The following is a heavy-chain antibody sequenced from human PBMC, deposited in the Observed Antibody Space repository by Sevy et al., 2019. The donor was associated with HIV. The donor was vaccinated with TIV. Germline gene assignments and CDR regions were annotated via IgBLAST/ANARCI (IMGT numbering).Heavy chain of an antibody. CDR2: IYYSGNT. V-gene: IGHV4-59*01. J-gene: IGHJ2*01. CDR3: GRFTRSGELLIDWYFDL. CDR1: GVSISSYY. Sequence: SETLSLTCTVSGVSISSYYWSWIRQPPGKGLEWIGYIYYSGNTNYNPSLKSRVTISVDTSKNQFSLKLSSVNAADTAVYYCGRFTRSGELLIDWYFDLWGRGTLVTVSS. D-gene: IGHD3-10*02.